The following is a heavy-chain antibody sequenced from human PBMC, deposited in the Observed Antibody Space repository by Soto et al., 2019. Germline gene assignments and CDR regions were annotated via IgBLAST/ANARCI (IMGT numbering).Heavy chain of an antibody. CDR3: ASEGLLYYDCASGYPRPYYFGY. Sequence: PGGSLRLSCAASGFTFSSYWMSWVRQAPGKGLEWVANIKQDGSEKYYVDSVKGRFTISRDNAKNSLYLQMNSLRAEDTAVYYCASEGLLYYDCASGYPRPYYFGYWGQVTLVTVSS. CDR2: IKQDGSEK. CDR1: GFTFSSYW. V-gene: IGHV3-7*01. J-gene: IGHJ4*02. D-gene: IGHD3-3*01.